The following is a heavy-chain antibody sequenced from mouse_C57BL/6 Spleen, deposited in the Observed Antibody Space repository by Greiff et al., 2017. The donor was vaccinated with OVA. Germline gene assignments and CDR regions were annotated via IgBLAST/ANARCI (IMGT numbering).Heavy chain of an antibody. CDR2: INYDGSST. CDR1: GFTFSDYY. D-gene: IGHD1-1*01. Sequence: EVQVVESEGGLVQPGSSMKLSCTASGFTFSDYYMAWVRQVPEKGLEWVANINYDGSSTYYLDSLKSRFIISRDNAKNILYLQMSSLKSEDTATYYCAREDYYGSLDYWGQGTTLTVSS. V-gene: IGHV5-16*01. J-gene: IGHJ2*01. CDR3: AREDYYGSLDY.